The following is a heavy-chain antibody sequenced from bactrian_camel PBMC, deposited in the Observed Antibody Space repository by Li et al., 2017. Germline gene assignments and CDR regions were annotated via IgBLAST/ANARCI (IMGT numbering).Heavy chain of an antibody. CDR2: IEGADGST. Sequence: VQLVESGGGSAQAGGSMRLSCAVSGDAASVYSMAWFRQVADKEREGIAVIEGADGSTTYADSVKGRFTISRDNAKNTLYLQLNSLTREDSAMYYCTRETQWAGYHEFAEYWGQGTQVTVS. D-gene: IGHD5*01. J-gene: IGHJ4*01. CDR3: TRETQWAGYHEFAEY. CDR1: GDAASVYS. V-gene: IGHV3S44*01.